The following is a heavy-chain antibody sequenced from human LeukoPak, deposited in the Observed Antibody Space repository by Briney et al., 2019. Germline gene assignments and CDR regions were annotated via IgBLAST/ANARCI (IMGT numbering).Heavy chain of an antibody. V-gene: IGHV3-21*01. CDR1: GLTFSSYS. CDR3: ARGPIAVADY. Sequence: PGGSLRLSCAASGLTFSSYSMNWVRQAPGKGLEWVSSISSSSSYIYYADSVKGRFTISRDNAKNSLYLQMNSLRAEDTAVYYCARGPIAVADYWGQGTLVTVSS. CDR2: ISSSSSYI. D-gene: IGHD6-19*01. J-gene: IGHJ4*02.